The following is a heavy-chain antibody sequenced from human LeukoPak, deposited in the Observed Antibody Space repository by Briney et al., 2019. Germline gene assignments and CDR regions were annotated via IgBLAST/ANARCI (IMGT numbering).Heavy chain of an antibody. CDR2: MNPNSGNT. CDR3: ARGPILYSSGWYGPPDY. CDR1: GYTFTSYD. J-gene: IGHJ4*02. Sequence: ASVKVSCKASGYTFTSYDINWVRQATGQGLEWMGWMNPNSGNTGYAQKFQGRVTMTRNTSISTAYMELSSLRSEDTAVYYCARGPILYSSGWYGPPDYWGQGTLVTVSS. V-gene: IGHV1-8*01. D-gene: IGHD6-19*01.